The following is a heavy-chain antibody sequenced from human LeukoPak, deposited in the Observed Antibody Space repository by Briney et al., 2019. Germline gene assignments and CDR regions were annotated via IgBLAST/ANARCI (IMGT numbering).Heavy chain of an antibody. CDR2: INTNTGNP. CDR1: GYTFTGYY. D-gene: IGHD3-9*01. CDR3: AREVPGYFDWSSQPHFDY. V-gene: IGHV7-4-1*02. J-gene: IGHJ4*02. Sequence: ASVRVSCKASGYTFTGYYMHWVRQAPGQGLEWMGWINTNTGNPTYAQGFTGRFVFSLDTSVSTAYLQISSLKAEDTAVYYCAREVPGYFDWSSQPHFDYWGQGTLVTVSS.